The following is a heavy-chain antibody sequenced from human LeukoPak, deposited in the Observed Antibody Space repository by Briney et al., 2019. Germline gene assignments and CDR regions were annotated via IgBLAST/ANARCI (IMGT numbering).Heavy chain of an antibody. CDR1: GYTFTSYG. V-gene: IGHV1-18*01. CDR3: ARDLRGDGYKGRHYFDY. CDR2: ISAYNGNT. D-gene: IGHD5-24*01. J-gene: IGHJ4*02. Sequence: ASVKVSCKASGYTFTSYGISWVRQAPGQGLEWMGWISAYNGNTNYAQKLQGRVTMTTDTSTSTAYMELRSLRSDDTAVYYCARDLRGDGYKGRHYFDYWGQGTLVTVSS.